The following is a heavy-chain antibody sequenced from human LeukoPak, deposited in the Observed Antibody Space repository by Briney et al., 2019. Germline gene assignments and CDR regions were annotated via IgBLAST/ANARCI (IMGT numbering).Heavy chain of an antibody. Sequence: SETLSLTCTVSGGSISSSSYYWGWIRQPLEQGLEWIGSMSYSGSTYYSPSLKSRGTISVDTAKNLFSLRLGSVTAEDRAVYYCARSIVGATGGFNYGGEGTLVTVSS. J-gene: IGHJ4*02. V-gene: IGHV4-39*01. CDR2: MSYSGST. CDR1: GGSISSSSYY. CDR3: ARSIVGATGGFNY. D-gene: IGHD1-26*01.